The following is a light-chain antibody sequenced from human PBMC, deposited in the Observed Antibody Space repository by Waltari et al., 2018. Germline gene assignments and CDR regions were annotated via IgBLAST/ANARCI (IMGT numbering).Light chain of an antibody. V-gene: IGKV2-28*01. CDR2: LGS. J-gene: IGKJ1*01. CDR1: QSLLHSNGSHY. CDR3: MQALQTPPT. Sequence: DIVMTQSPLSLPVTPGEPASISCRSSQSLLHSNGSHYLDWYLQNPGQSPQLLIYLGSNRASGVPDRFSGSGSGTDFTLKISRVEAEDVGVYYCMQALQTPPTFGQGTKVEIK.